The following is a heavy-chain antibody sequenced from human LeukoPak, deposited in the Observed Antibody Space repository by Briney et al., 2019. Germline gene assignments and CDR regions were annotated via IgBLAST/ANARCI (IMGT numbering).Heavy chain of an antibody. CDR2: IYYSGNT. V-gene: IGHV4-59*01. Sequence: SETLSLTCTVSGGSISRYYWSWIRQPPGKGLEWIGYIYYSGNTLYNPSLQSRVTISVDTSKNQFSLKLSSVTAADTAVYYCARDGGGSGHFDYWGQGTLVTVSS. D-gene: IGHD3-3*01. CDR3: ARDGGGSGHFDY. CDR1: GGSISRYY. J-gene: IGHJ4*02.